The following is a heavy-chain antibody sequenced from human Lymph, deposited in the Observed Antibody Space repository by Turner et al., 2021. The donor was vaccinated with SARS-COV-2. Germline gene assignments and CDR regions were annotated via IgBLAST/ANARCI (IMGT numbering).Heavy chain of an antibody. CDR1: GYTLTELS. J-gene: IGHJ4*02. V-gene: IGHV1-24*01. D-gene: IGHD1-1*01. Sequence: QVQLVQAGAEVKKPGASVKGSCKVSGYTLTELSIHWVRQAPGKGLEWMGGFDPEDGETIYAQKFQGRVTMTEDTSTDTAYMELSSLRSEDKAVYYCATLKSNWKILTGRYYFDFWGQGTLVTVSS. CDR2: FDPEDGET. CDR3: ATLKSNWKILTGRYYFDF.